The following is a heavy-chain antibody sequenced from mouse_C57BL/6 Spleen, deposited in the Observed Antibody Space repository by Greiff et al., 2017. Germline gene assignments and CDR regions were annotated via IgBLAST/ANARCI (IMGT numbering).Heavy chain of an antibody. Sequence: QVQLQQPGAELVKPGASVKMSCKASGYTFTTYPIEWMKQNHGKSLEWIGNIHPDNADTKYNEKFKGKATLTVAKASSTVYMELSRLTSDDSAVYDSARWNSSGYGEVAYWGKGTMVTVS. D-gene: IGHD3-2*02. CDR1: GYTFTTYP. J-gene: IGHJ3*01. CDR3: ARWNSSGYGEVAY. V-gene: IGHV1-47*01. CDR2: IHPDNADT.